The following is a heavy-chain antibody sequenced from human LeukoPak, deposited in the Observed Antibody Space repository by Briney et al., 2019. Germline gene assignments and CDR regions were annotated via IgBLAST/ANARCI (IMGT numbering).Heavy chain of an antibody. Sequence: SVKVSCKASGGTFSSYAISWVRQAPGQGLEWMGGIIPIFGTANYAQKFQGRATVTADKSTTTAYMELSGLRSEDSAMYYCAREGIPGGELLNWFDPWGQGTLVTVSS. CDR3: AREGIPGGELLNWFDP. J-gene: IGHJ5*02. CDR1: GGTFSSYA. D-gene: IGHD3-10*01. V-gene: IGHV1-69*06. CDR2: IIPIFGTA.